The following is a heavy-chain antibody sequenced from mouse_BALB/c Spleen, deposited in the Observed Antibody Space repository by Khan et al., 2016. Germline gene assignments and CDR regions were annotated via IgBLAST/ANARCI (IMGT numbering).Heavy chain of an antibody. CDR2: IWRGGST. V-gene: IGHV2-5*01. D-gene: IGHD2-3*01. J-gene: IGHJ4*01. CDR3: AKNGGDDGYPHYAMDY. CDR1: GFSLTSYG. Sequence: QVQLKQSGPGLVQPSQSLSITCTVIGFSLTSYGVHWVRQSPGKGLEWLGVIWRGGSTDYNAAFMSRLSITKDNSKSQVFFKMNSLQADDTAIYYCAKNGGDDGYPHYAMDYWGQGTSVTVSS.